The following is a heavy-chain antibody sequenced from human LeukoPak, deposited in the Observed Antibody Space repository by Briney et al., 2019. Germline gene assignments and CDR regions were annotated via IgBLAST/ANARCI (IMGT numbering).Heavy chain of an antibody. Sequence: PGGSLRLSCAASGFTFSTYGMNWVRQAPGKGPEWVSYISSSSDAIYYPDSVRGRFTISRDNAKNSLYLQVNSLRDEDTAVYHCARAMRSGYDYWGQGTLVTVSS. D-gene: IGHD5-12*01. CDR1: GFTFSTYG. V-gene: IGHV3-48*02. CDR3: ARAMRSGYDY. J-gene: IGHJ4*02. CDR2: ISSSSDAI.